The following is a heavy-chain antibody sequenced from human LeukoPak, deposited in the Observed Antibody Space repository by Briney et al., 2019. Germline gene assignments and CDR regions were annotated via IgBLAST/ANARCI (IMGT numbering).Heavy chain of an antibody. Sequence: ASVKVSCKASGYTFSSYYLHWVRQAPGRGLEWMGIINPDGRSTTHARKIQGRVTMTRYMSPSTVYMEVSSLRSEDTAVYYCARAYSGYGGYFDYWGQGTLVTVSS. D-gene: IGHD5-12*01. CDR2: INPDGRST. CDR1: GYTFSSYY. V-gene: IGHV1-46*01. J-gene: IGHJ4*02. CDR3: ARAYSGYGGYFDY.